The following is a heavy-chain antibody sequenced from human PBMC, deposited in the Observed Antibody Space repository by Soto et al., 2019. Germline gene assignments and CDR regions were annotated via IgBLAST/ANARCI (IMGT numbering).Heavy chain of an antibody. CDR2: INHSGST. D-gene: IGHD1-7*01. J-gene: IGHJ3*02. V-gene: IGHV4-34*01. CDR3: ARGQGGSGTTNAFDI. Sequence: SETLSLTCAVYGGSFSGYYWSWIRQPPGKGLEWIGEINHSGSTNYNPSLKSRVTISVDTSKNQFSLKLSSVTAADTVVYYCARGQGGSGTTNAFDIWGQGTMVTVSS. CDR1: GGSFSGYY.